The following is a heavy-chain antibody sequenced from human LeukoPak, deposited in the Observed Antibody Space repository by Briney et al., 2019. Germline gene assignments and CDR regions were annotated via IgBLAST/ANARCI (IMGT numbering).Heavy chain of an antibody. CDR1: GGSISSHY. V-gene: IGHV4-59*08. J-gene: IGHJ4*02. Sequence: SETLSLTCTVSGGSISSHYWSWIRQPPGKGLEWIGYIYYSGITNYNPSLKSRVTISVDTSKNQFSLKLSSVTAADTAVYYCARGLYYYDSRGYYSTAYYFDYWGQGTLVTVSS. D-gene: IGHD3-22*01. CDR3: ARGLYYYDSRGYYSTAYYFDY. CDR2: IYYSGIT.